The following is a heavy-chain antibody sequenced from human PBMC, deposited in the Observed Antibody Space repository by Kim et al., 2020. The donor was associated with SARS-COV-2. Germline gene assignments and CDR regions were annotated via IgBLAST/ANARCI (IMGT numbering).Heavy chain of an antibody. J-gene: IGHJ4*02. CDR2: IYYSGST. Sequence: SETLSLTCTVSGGSISSYYWSWIRQPPGKGLEWIGYIYYSGSTNYNPSLKSRVTISVDTSKNQFSLKLSSVTAADTAVYYCASHASSGIDYWGQGTLVTVSS. D-gene: IGHD6-19*01. V-gene: IGHV4-59*13. CDR3: ASHASSGIDY. CDR1: GGSISSYY.